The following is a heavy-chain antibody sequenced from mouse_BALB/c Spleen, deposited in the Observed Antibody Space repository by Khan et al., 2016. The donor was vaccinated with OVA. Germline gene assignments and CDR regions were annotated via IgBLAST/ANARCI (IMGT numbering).Heavy chain of an antibody. CDR2: ISYSGST. V-gene: IGHV3-2*02. CDR3: ARTARIKY. D-gene: IGHD1-2*01. Sequence: QLQESGPGLVKPSQSLSLTCTVTGYSITSGYGWNWIRQFPGNKLEWMGYISYSGSTNYHPSLNSRISITRDTSKHQFFLQLNSVTTEDTATYYYARTARIKYWGQGTTLTVSS. J-gene: IGHJ2*01. CDR1: GYSITSGYG.